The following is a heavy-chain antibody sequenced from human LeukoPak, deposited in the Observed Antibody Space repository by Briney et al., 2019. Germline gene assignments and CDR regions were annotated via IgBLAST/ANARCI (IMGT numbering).Heavy chain of an antibody. CDR3: ARETAHCGGDCYDY. J-gene: IGHJ4*02. Sequence: PGGSLRLSXAGHGFIFSSYEINWVRQAPGKGLEWISYIGINEDNIYYADSVKGRFTISRDNAKSSVFLQMNSLRVEDTAVYYCARETAHCGGDCYDYWGQGTLVTVSS. V-gene: IGHV3-48*03. CDR2: IGINEDNI. CDR1: GFIFSSYE. D-gene: IGHD2-21*01.